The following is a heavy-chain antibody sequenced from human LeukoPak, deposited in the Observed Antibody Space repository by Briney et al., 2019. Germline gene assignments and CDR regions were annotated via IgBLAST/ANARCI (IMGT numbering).Heavy chain of an antibody. CDR2: LSGSGGST. V-gene: IGHV3-23*01. D-gene: IGHD3-9*01. CDR1: GFTFSRYG. CDR3: AKDYDILTGYGFDY. J-gene: IGHJ4*02. Sequence: GGSLRLSCAASGFTFSRYGMSWVRQAPGKGLEWVSALSGSGGSTYYADSVKGRFTISRDNSKNTLYLQMNSLRAEDTAVYYCAKDYDILTGYGFDYWGQGTLVTVSS.